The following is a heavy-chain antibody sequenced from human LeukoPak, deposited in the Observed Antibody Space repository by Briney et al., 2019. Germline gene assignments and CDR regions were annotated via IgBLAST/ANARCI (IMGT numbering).Heavy chain of an antibody. D-gene: IGHD6-13*01. J-gene: IGHJ5*02. CDR2: IYPGDSDT. Sequence: GESLKISCKGSGYSFTNYWIGWVRQMPGKGLEWMGIIYPGDSDTRYSPSFQGQVTISADKPISTAYLQWSSLKASDTAMYYCARHSRQHLVSQMYNWFDPWGQGTLVTVSS. V-gene: IGHV5-51*01. CDR3: ARHSRQHLVSQMYNWFDP. CDR1: GYSFTNYW.